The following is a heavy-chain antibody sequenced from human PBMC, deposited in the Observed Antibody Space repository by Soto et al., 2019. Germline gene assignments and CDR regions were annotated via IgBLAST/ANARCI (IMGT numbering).Heavy chain of an antibody. Sequence: QVQLVESGGGVVQPGRSLRLSCAASGFTFSSYAMHWVRQAPGKGLEWVAVISYDGSNKYYADSVKGRFTISRDNSKNTLYLQMNSLRAEDTAVYYCESPLWRDDYNWGYFDLWCRGTLVTVSS. J-gene: IGHJ2*01. CDR1: GFTFSSYA. CDR3: ESPLWRDDYNWGYFDL. CDR2: ISYDGSNK. D-gene: IGHD4-4*01. V-gene: IGHV3-30-3*01.